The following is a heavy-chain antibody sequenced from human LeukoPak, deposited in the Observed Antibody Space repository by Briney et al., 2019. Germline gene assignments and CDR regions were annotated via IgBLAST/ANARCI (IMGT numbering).Heavy chain of an antibody. Sequence: SETLSLTCTVSGGSISSSSYYWGWIRQPPGKGLEWIGSIYYSGSTYYNPSLKSRVTISVDTSKNQFSLKLSSVTAADTAVYYCARDGCSSTSCYVGVVGDYYYYMDVWGKGTTVTISS. CDR1: GGSISSSSYY. D-gene: IGHD2-2*01. J-gene: IGHJ6*03. V-gene: IGHV4-39*07. CDR2: IYYSGST. CDR3: ARDGCSSTSCYVGVVGDYYYYMDV.